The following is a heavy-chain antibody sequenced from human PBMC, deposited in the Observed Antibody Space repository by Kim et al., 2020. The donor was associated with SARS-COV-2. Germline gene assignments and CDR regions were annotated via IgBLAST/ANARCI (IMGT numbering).Heavy chain of an antibody. CDR2: IDCGNGNT. CDR1: GHFFTRDS. CDR3: LGGFYFYY. V-gene: IGHV1-3*01. J-gene: IGHJ4*02. Sequence: ASVKVSCKTSGHFFTRDSIHWVRQAPGQGLEWMGGIDCGNGNTIYSQKFQGRVTFTTDTSASTAYMELSFLRSEDSAVYYCLGGFYFYYLDPGTLVTVSS. D-gene: IGHD3-16*01.